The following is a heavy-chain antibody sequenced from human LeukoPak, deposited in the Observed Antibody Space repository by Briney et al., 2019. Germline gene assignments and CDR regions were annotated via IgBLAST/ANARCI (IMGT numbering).Heavy chain of an antibody. V-gene: IGHV3-21*01. D-gene: IGHD2-15*01. CDR1: GFTFSSYS. CDR2: ISSSSSYI. CDR3: ARDRDIVVVVAAQRTPLQH. J-gene: IGHJ1*01. Sequence: AGGSLRLSCAASGFTFSSYSMNWVRQAPGKGLEWVSSISSSSSYIYYADSVKGRFTISRDNAKNSLYLQMNSLRAEDTAVYYCARDRDIVVVVAAQRTPLQHWGQGTLVTVSS.